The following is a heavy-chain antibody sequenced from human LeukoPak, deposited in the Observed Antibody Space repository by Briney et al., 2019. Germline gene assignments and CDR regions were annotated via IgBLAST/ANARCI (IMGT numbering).Heavy chain of an antibody. CDR1: GFSVSSNY. CDR2: ISSSSSYI. D-gene: IGHD1-7*01. Sequence: GGSLRLSCAASGFSVSSNYMNWVRQAPGKVLEWVSSISSSSSYIYYADSVKGRFTISRDNAKNSLYLQMNSLRAEDTAVYYCARKIGELQTDYWGQGTLVTVSS. V-gene: IGHV3-21*01. J-gene: IGHJ4*02. CDR3: ARKIGELQTDY.